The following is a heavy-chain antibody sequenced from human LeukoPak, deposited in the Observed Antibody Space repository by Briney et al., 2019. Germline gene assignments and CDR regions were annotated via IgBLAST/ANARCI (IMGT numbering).Heavy chain of an antibody. CDR2: IYYSGST. J-gene: IGHJ4*02. D-gene: IGHD5-18*01. CDR3: ARRAPYSYEWSTLDY. CDR1: GASVSSSSYY. V-gene: IGHV4-61*01. Sequence: SETLSLTCTVSGASVSSSSYYWSWIRQPPGKGLEWIGYIYYSGSTNYNPSLKSRVTISVDTSKNQFSLKLSSVTAADTAVYYCARRAPYSYEWSTLDYWGQGTLVTVSS.